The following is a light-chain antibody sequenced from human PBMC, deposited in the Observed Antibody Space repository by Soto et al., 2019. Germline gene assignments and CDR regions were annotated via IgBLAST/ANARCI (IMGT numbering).Light chain of an antibody. Sequence: IVLTQSPGTLSLSPGERATLSCRASQTVSSNFLAWYQEKPGQGPRLLIYGASIRATGIPDRFSGSGSGTDFTLTISRLDPEDFAVYYCRQYGRSLGFAVGGGTKVDI. CDR3: RQYGRSLGFA. J-gene: IGKJ4*01. CDR1: QTVSSNF. CDR2: GAS. V-gene: IGKV3-20*01.